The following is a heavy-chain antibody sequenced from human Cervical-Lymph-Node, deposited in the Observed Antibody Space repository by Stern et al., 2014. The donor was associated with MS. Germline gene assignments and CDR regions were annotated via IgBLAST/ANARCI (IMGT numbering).Heavy chain of an antibody. CDR2: VSRSAGNT. V-gene: IGHV1-46*01. CDR3: ARDEGEDY. CDR1: GYSFTSFF. J-gene: IGHJ4*02. Sequence: QVQLVQSGAEGKKPGASVKVSCMASGYSFTSFFIYWVRQAPGQGLEWMGIVSRSAGNTNYSQKFQGRVVMTSDTYTGTVYMELSSLRSEDTAVYYCARDEGEDYWGQGTLVTVSS. D-gene: IGHD3-10*01.